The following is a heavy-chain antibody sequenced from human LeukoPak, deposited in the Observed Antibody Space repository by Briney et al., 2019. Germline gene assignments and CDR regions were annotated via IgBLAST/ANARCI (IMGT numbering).Heavy chain of an antibody. CDR3: ATGILVPTHFDY. V-gene: IGHV3-66*01. Sequence: PGGSLRLSCAASGFTVSSNYMSWVRQAPGKGLEWVSVIYSGGSTYYADSVKGRFTISRDNSKNTLHLQMNSLRAEDTAVYYCATGILVPTHFDYWGQGTLVTVSS. D-gene: IGHD2/OR15-2a*01. CDR1: GFTVSSNY. J-gene: IGHJ4*02. CDR2: IYSGGST.